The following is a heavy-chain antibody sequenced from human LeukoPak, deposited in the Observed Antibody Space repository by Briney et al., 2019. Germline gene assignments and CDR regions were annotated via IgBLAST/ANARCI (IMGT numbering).Heavy chain of an antibody. Sequence: ASVKVSCKASGYTFTGHYMHWVRQAPGQGLEWMGWINPNSGGTNYAQKFQGRVTMTRDTSISTAYMELSRLRSDDTAVYYCARGGDIVVVPAALSWFDPWGQGTLVTVSS. CDR2: INPNSGGT. J-gene: IGHJ5*02. D-gene: IGHD2-2*01. V-gene: IGHV1-2*02. CDR3: ARGGDIVVVPAALSWFDP. CDR1: GYTFTGHY.